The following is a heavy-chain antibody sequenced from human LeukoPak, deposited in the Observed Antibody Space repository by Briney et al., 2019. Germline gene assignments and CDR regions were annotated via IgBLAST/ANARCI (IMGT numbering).Heavy chain of an antibody. CDR2: TSYRSKWYN. D-gene: IGHD1-26*01. Sequence: SQTLSLTCAISGDSDSSNSVAWNWIRQSPSRGLEWLGRTSYRSKWYNNYAVSVKSRITINPDTSKNQFSLQLKSVTTEDTAVYYCARWDHGTAYFDSWGQGTLVTVSS. J-gene: IGHJ4*02. CDR3: ARWDHGTAYFDS. CDR1: GDSDSSNSVA. V-gene: IGHV6-1*01.